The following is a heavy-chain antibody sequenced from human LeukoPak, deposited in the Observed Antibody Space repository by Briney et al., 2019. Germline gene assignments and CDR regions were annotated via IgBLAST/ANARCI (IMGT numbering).Heavy chain of an antibody. D-gene: IGHD3-16*01. CDR3: ASLAVEDDFDY. J-gene: IGHJ4*02. V-gene: IGHV1-2*02. CDR2: INPHSGGT. Sequence: ASVKVSCKASGYTFTDYFMHWVRQAPGQGLEWMGWINPHSGGTNYAQKFQGRVTMTRDTSISTAYMELSRLRSDDTAVYYCASLAVEDDFDYWGQGTLVTVSS. CDR1: GYTFTDYF.